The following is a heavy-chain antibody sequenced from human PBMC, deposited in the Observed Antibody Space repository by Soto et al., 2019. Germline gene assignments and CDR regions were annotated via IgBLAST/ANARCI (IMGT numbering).Heavy chain of an antibody. CDR2: IYWDDDT. Sequence: QITLKESGPTLVKPTQTLTLTCTFSGFSLSSSGVGVGWIRQPPGKALEWLALIYWDDDTHYSPSLKTRLTVTKDTSQNPVVFTMTDMDPVDTATYFCAHRDCGGGSCPFDYWGQGTRVTVSS. CDR3: AHRDCGGGSCPFDY. D-gene: IGHD2-15*01. CDR1: GFSLSSSGVG. V-gene: IGHV2-5*02. J-gene: IGHJ4*02.